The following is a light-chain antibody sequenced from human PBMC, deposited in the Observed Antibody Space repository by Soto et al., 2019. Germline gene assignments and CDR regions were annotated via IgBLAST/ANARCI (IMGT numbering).Light chain of an antibody. CDR3: SSFAGSKNLL. V-gene: IGLV2-14*01. Sequence: QSALTQPASVSGSPGQSITISCTGTSSDIGGYNSVSWYQQHPGKAPKLVIYAVSNRPSGVSSRFSGSKSGNTASLTVSGLQAEDEADYYCSSFAGSKNLLFGGGTKLTVL. CDR2: AVS. CDR1: SSDIGGYNS. J-gene: IGLJ3*02.